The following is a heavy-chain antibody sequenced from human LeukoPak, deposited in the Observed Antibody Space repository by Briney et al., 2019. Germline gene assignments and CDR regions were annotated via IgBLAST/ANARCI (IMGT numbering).Heavy chain of an antibody. Sequence: SETLSLTCAVSGGSISSGGYSWSWIRQPPGKGLEWIGYIYYSGSTNYNPSLKSRVTISVDTSKNQFSLKLSSVTAADTAVYYCARLEQYSSSFFDYWGQGTLVTVSS. V-gene: IGHV4-61*08. J-gene: IGHJ4*02. CDR2: IYYSGST. CDR3: ARLEQYSSSFFDY. D-gene: IGHD6-6*01. CDR1: GGSISSGGYS.